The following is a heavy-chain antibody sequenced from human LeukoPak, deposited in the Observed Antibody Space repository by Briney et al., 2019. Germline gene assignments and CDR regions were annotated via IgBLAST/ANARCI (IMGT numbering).Heavy chain of an antibody. CDR3: AKKTTVSPSDANDY. CDR2: ICGSGGST. Sequence: GGSLRLSCAASGFTFISYAMSWVRQAPGKGLEWVSAICGSGGSTYYADSVKGRFTISRDNSKNTLYLQMNSLRAADTAVYYCAKKTTVSPSDANDYWGQGTLVTVSS. J-gene: IGHJ4*02. CDR1: GFTFISYA. V-gene: IGHV3-23*01. D-gene: IGHD4-11*01.